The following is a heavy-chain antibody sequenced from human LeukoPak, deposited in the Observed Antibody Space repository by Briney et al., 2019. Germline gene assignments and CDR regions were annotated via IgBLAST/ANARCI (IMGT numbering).Heavy chain of an antibody. D-gene: IGHD3-22*01. J-gene: IGHJ2*01. CDR3: ARQRFYYDSSGYLNRYFDL. CDR2: IYYSGST. CDR1: GGSIRSSSYY. V-gene: IGHV4-39*01. Sequence: SETLSLTCTVSGGSIRSSSYYWGWIRQPPGKGLDWIGSIYYSGSTYYNPSLKSRVTISVDTSKNQFSLKLSSVTAADTAVYFCARQRFYYDSSGYLNRYFDLWGRGTLVTVSS.